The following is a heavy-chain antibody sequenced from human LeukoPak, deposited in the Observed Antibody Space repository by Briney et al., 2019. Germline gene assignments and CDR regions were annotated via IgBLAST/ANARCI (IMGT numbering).Heavy chain of an antibody. CDR1: GFTFSNYG. Sequence: PGGSLRLSCAASGFTFSNYGMHWVRQTPGKGLEWVAVMSHDETFTYYAGSVKGRFTVSRDNSKNTLSLEVNSLRTEDTAVYYCVRDVSGSLDVWGKGTTVSVSS. D-gene: IGHD2/OR15-2a*01. V-gene: IGHV3-30*06. CDR2: MSHDETFT. J-gene: IGHJ6*04. CDR3: VRDVSGSLDV.